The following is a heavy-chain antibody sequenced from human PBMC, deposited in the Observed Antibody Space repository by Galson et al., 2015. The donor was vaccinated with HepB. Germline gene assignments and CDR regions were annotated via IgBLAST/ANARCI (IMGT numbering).Heavy chain of an antibody. J-gene: IGHJ6*02. V-gene: IGHV3-49*03. Sequence: SLRLSCAASGFTFGDYAMSWFRQAPGKGLEWVGFIRNKAYGGTTEYAASVTGRFTISRDDSKSIAYLQMNSLKTEDTAVYYCSRVLGYSYGEVYYFGMDVWGQGTTVTVSS. CDR3: SRVLGYSYGEVYYFGMDV. D-gene: IGHD5-18*01. CDR1: GFTFGDYA. CDR2: IRNKAYGGTT.